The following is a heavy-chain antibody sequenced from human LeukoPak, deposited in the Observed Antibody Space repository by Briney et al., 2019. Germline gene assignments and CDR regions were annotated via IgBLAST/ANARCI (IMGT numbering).Heavy chain of an antibody. Sequence: ASVKVSCKASGFTFTSYYMHWVRQAPGQGLEWMGIINPSGGSTNYPQKFQGRVTMTRDTSTSTVHMELSSLRSEDTAVYYCACVVRGAFDIWGQGTLVTVSS. J-gene: IGHJ3*02. V-gene: IGHV1-46*03. D-gene: IGHD2-21*01. CDR2: INPSGGST. CDR1: GFTFTSYY. CDR3: ACVVRGAFDI.